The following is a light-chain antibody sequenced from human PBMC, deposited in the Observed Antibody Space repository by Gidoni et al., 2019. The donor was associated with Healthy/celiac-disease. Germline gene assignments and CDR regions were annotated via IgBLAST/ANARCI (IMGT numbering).Light chain of an antibody. CDR3: QQYYSYPPFT. CDR1: QGISSY. V-gene: IGKV1-8*01. CDR2: AAS. Sequence: AIRMTQSPSSLSASTGDRVTITCRAVQGISSYLAWYQQKPGKAPKLLIYAASTLQSGVPSRFSGSGSGTDLTLTISCLQSEDFATYYCQQYYSYPPFTFGPGTKVDIK. J-gene: IGKJ3*01.